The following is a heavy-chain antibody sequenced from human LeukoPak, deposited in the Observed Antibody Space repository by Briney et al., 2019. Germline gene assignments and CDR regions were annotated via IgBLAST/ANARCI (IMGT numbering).Heavy chain of an antibody. J-gene: IGHJ4*02. CDR1: GFTFSSYW. CDR2: IKQDGSEK. CDR3: ARVGGRSIAARPLDY. D-gene: IGHD6-6*01. V-gene: IGHV3-7*01. Sequence: GGSLRLSCAASGFTFSSYWMSWVRQAPGKGLEWVANIKQDGSEKYYVDSVKGRFTISRDNAKNSLYLQMNSLRAEDTAVYYCARVGGRSIAARPLDYWGQGTLVTVSS.